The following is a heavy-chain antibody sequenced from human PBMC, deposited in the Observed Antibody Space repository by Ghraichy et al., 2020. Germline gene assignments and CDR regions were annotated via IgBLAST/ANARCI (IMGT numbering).Heavy chain of an antibody. D-gene: IGHD2-21*01. CDR3: ARGSRVVRFYYYDGMDV. CDR1: GFTLSGYS. CDR2: ITSSSRTI. Sequence: GESLNISCVGSGFTLSGYSMNWVRQSPGKGLEWVGYITSSSRTISYADSVKGRFTISRDNGQNSLYLQMHSLRDEDTAVYYCARGSRVVRFYYYDGMDVWGQGPTVTVSS. J-gene: IGHJ6*02. V-gene: IGHV3-48*02.